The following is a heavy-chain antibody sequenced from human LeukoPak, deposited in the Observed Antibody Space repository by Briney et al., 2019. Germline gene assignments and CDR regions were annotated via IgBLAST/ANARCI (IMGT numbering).Heavy chain of an antibody. CDR1: GYTFTIYY. J-gene: IGHJ4*02. CDR2: INLSGGST. D-gene: IGHD3-10*01. Sequence: GASVKVSCKSSGYTFTIYYMHWVRQAPAQGLEWVGIINLSGGSTTYAQNFQGRLTITRDTATRTVYMDLSSLRSEDTAVYYCARGSNYYGSGTYFTVDYWGQGTLVTVSS. V-gene: IGHV1-46*01. CDR3: ARGSNYYGSGTYFTVDY.